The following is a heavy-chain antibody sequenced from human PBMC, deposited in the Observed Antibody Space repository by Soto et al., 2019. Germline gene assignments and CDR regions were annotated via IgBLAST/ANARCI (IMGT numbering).Heavy chain of an antibody. D-gene: IGHD1-26*01. CDR1: GFTFSSYG. CDR3: AGVMWALEDYYGMDV. CDR2: IWYDGSNK. Sequence: QVQLVESGGGVVQPGRSLRLSCAASGFTFSSYGMHWVRQAPGKGLEWVAVIWYDGSNKYYADSVKGRFTISRDNSKTRRYLQMNSLRAEDTAVYYCAGVMWALEDYYGMDVWGQGTTVTVSS. V-gene: IGHV3-33*01. J-gene: IGHJ6*02.